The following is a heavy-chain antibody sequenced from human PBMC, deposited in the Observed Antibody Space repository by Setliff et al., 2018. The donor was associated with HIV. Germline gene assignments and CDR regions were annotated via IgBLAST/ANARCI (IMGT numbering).Heavy chain of an antibody. CDR3: ARTFGDLKHYNYYYTIDV. V-gene: IGHV4-4*07. D-gene: IGHD3-10*01. CDR1: GGYLDSYS. Sequence: SETLSLTCSVSGGYLDSYSWSWIRQPAGKGLEWIGQVYSSGFTDYNPSLKSRVTLSADPSKNQFSLKLSSVTAADTAVYYCARTFGDLKHYNYYYTIDVWGQGTTVTVSS. J-gene: IGHJ6*02. CDR2: VYSSGFT.